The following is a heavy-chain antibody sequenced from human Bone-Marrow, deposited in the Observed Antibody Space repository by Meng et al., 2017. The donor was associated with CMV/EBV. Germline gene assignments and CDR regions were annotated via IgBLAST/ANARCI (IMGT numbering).Heavy chain of an antibody. D-gene: IGHD5-12*01. CDR2: LNPGNGST. V-gene: IGHV1-2*02. CDR1: GYTFTDFY. CDR3: ARDTVANFDY. Sequence: KVSCKASGYTFTDFYMHWVRQAPGQGLEWMGWLNPGNGSTSYAQKFQGRVIMTRDASLSTAYMELNSLRSDDTAVYYCARDTVANFDYWGQGSLVTVSS. J-gene: IGHJ4*02.